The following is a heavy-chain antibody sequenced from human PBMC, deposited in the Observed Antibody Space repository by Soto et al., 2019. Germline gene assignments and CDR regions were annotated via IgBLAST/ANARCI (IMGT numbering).Heavy chain of an antibody. CDR1: GFTVSSNY. CDR3: ARGGDFWSGYYPVGYYYGMDV. CDR2: IYSGGST. D-gene: IGHD3-3*01. Sequence: PGGSLRLSCAASGFTVSSNYMSWVRQAPGKGLEWVSVIYSGGSTYYADSVKGRFTISRDNSKNTLYLQMNSLRAEDTAVYYCARGGDFWSGYYPVGYYYGMDVWGQGTAVTVSS. J-gene: IGHJ6*02. V-gene: IGHV3-66*01.